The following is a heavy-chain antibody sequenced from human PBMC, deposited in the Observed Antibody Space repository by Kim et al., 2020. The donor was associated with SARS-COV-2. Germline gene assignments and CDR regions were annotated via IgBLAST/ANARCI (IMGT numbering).Heavy chain of an antibody. J-gene: IGHJ4*02. CDR3: ARATYYYDSSGYSPFDY. Sequence: SVKVSCKASGGTFSSYAISWVRQAPGQGLEWMGGIIPIFGTANYAQKFQGRVTITADESTSTAYMELSSLRSEDTAVYYCARATYYYDSSGYSPFDYWGQGTLVTVS. CDR2: IIPIFGTA. V-gene: IGHV1-69*13. D-gene: IGHD3-22*01. CDR1: GGTFSSYA.